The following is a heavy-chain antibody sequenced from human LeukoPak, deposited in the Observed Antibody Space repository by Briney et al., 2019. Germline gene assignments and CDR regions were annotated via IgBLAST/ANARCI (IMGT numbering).Heavy chain of an antibody. Sequence: AGGSLRLSCAASGFAFSDYSMNWVRQAPGKGLEWVSYIGTSSSTIYYADSVEGRFTILRDNAENSLYLEMNSLRAEDTAVYYCARVAGKEVYYFNYYYMDVWGIGTTVTVSS. J-gene: IGHJ6*03. V-gene: IGHV3-48*01. CDR2: IGTSSSTI. CDR3: ARVAGKEVYYFNYYYMDV. D-gene: IGHD6-19*01. CDR1: GFAFSDYS.